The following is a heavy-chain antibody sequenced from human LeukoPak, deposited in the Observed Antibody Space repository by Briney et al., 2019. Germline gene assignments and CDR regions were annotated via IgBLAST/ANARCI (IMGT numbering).Heavy chain of an antibody. CDR1: GFTFSNYG. Sequence: GGSLRLSCAASGFTFSNYGMHWVRQAPGKGLEWVAVIWYDGSNKYYADSVKGRFTISRDNSKNTLYLQMNSLRAEDTAVYYCARAPRRASIFSGMDVWGQGTTVTVSS. CDR3: ARAPRRASIFSGMDV. J-gene: IGHJ6*02. CDR2: IWYDGSNK. V-gene: IGHV3-33*01. D-gene: IGHD3-3*01.